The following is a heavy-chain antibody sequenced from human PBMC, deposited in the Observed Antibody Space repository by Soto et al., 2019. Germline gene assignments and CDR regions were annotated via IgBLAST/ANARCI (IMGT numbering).Heavy chain of an antibody. CDR1: GFTVSSNY. Sequence: ELQLVETGGGLIQPGGSLRLSCAASGFTVSSNYMSWVRQAPGKGLEWVSVIYSGGSTYYADSVKGRFTISRDNSKNTLYLQMNSLRAEDTAVYYCARVILHYGMDVWGQGTTVTVSS. J-gene: IGHJ6*02. V-gene: IGHV3-53*02. CDR3: ARVILHYGMDV. CDR2: IYSGGST. D-gene: IGHD2-21*01.